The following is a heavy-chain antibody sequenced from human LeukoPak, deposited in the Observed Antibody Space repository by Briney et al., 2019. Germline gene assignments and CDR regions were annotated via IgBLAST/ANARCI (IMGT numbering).Heavy chain of an antibody. Sequence: ASVKVSCKASGYTFTGYYMHWVRQAPGQGLEWMGWINPNSGGTNYAQKFQGRVTMTRDTSISTAYMELSRLRSDDTAVYYCARVFSAGYYDILTGSYNWFDPWGQGTLVTVSS. CDR1: GYTFTGYY. J-gene: IGHJ5*02. D-gene: IGHD3-9*01. V-gene: IGHV1-2*02. CDR3: ARVFSAGYYDILTGSYNWFDP. CDR2: INPNSGGT.